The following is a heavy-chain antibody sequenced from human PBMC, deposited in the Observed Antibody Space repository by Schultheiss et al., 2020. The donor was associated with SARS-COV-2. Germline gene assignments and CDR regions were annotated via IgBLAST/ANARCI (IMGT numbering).Heavy chain of an antibody. J-gene: IGHJ6*04. V-gene: IGHV3-74*01. CDR2: INSDGTTA. CDR3: ARAAGTTGFYYYSMDV. CDR1: GFTFSSYW. D-gene: IGHD1-1*01. Sequence: GESLKISCAASGFTFSSYWMHWVRQAPGRGPVWVSRINSDGTTATYADSVKGRFTISRDNAKNSLYLQMNSLRDDDTAIYYCARAAGTTGFYYYSMDVWGKGTTVTVSS.